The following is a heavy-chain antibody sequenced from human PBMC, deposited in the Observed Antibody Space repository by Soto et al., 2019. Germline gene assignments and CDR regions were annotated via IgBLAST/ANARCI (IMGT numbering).Heavy chain of an antibody. CDR3: AKSPRGEMATD. D-gene: IGHD5-12*01. J-gene: IGHJ4*02. V-gene: IGHV1-18*01. CDR1: GYTFINYH. CDR2: INTYNGMT. Sequence: QVQLVQSGGEVKKPGASVTVSCKASGYTFINYHITWVRQAPGQGLEWMAWINTYNGMTDYAQRFQGRVTMTRDTSTSTSYMELRNLGSDVTAVYFFAKSPRGEMATDWGQGTLVTVSS.